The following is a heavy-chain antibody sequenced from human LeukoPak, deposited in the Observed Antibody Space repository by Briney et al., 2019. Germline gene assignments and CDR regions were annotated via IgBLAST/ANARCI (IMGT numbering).Heavy chain of an antibody. CDR3: ARGNAPLPFDY. Sequence: GGSLRLSCAASGFTFSSYAMHWVRQAPGKGLEWVAVISYDGSNKYYADSVKGRFTISRDNAKNSLYLQMNSLRAEDTAVYYCARGNAPLPFDYWGQGTLVTVSS. V-gene: IGHV3-30-3*01. CDR2: ISYDGSNK. D-gene: IGHD2-2*01. CDR1: GFTFSSYA. J-gene: IGHJ4*02.